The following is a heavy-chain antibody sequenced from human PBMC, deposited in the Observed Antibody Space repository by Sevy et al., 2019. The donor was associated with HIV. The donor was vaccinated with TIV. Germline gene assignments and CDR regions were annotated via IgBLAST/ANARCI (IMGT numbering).Heavy chain of an antibody. CDR2: ISGSGGST. V-gene: IGHV3-23*01. CDR3: TNLYSYGYGFDY. D-gene: IGHD5-18*01. J-gene: IGHJ4*02. CDR1: EFTFRSYA. Sequence: GGSLRLSCVASEFTFRSYAMNWVRQAPGRGLEWVSAISGSGGSTYYADSVKGRFTISRDNSKNTLYLQMNSLRAEDTAVYYCTNLYSYGYGFDYWGQGTLVTVSS.